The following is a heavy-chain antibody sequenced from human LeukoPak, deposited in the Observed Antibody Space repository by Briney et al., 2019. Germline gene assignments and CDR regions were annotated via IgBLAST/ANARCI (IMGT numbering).Heavy chain of an antibody. CDR2: IYYSGST. D-gene: IGHD6-19*01. CDR3: ARDRGSSGWEGFQH. J-gene: IGHJ1*01. Sequence: SETLSLTCAVSGGSISSGGYSWSWIRQPPGKGLEWIGYIYYSGSTNYNPSLKSRVTISVDTSKNQFSLKLSSVTAADTAVYYCARDRGSSGWEGFQHWGQGTLVTVSS. V-gene: IGHV4-61*08. CDR1: GGSISSGGYS.